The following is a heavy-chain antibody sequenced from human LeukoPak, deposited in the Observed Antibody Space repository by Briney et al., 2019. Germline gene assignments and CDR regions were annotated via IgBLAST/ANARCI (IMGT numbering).Heavy chain of an antibody. J-gene: IGHJ5*02. Sequence: SETLSLTCSVSGGSISNYFWTWIRQPPGKGLEWIGYIYSSGSTYYNPSLKSRVTISVDTSKNQFSLKLNSVTAADTAVYYCARLPYCSTTSCYYWFDPWGQGTLVTVSS. CDR3: ARLPYCSTTSCYYWFDP. CDR2: IYSSGST. D-gene: IGHD2-2*01. V-gene: IGHV4-59*08. CDR1: GGSISNYF.